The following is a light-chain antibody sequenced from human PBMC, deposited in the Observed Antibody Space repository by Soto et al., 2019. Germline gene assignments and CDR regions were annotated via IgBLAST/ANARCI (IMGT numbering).Light chain of an antibody. J-gene: IGKJ4*01. CDR2: AAY. V-gene: IGKV1-9*01. Sequence: DIQLTQSPAFVSASVGDRVTITCRASQGIGNFLAWYQQKPGKAPKPLIYAAYTLESGVPSRFSGGGSAAEFSLTISSLQPEDFAAYLCQQLNHSPLPFGGGNKLEL. CDR3: QQLNHSPLP. CDR1: QGIGNF.